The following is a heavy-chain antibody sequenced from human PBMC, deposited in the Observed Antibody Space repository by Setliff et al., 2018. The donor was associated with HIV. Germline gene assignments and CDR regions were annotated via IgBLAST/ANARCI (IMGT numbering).Heavy chain of an antibody. V-gene: IGHV4-38-2*02. Sequence: SETLSLTCAASGYSINSGFSRAWIRQPPGQGPQWIGSIYQSGSIYYKPSLKSRATISVDMSKNQFSLKLSSVTAADTAVYYCARDLGPYGGKAALSAAFDVWGQGTMVTVSS. CDR2: IYQSGSI. D-gene: IGHD1-26*01. CDR1: GYSINSGFS. J-gene: IGHJ3*01. CDR3: ARDLGPYGGKAALSAAFDV.